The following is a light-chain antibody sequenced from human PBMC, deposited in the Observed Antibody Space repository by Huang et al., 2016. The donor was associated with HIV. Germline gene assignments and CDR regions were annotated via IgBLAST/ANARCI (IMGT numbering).Light chain of an antibody. CDR2: SAS. V-gene: IGKV3-15*01. J-gene: IGKJ1*01. CDR3: LQYNDWWT. CDR1: ERVGTN. Sequence: EILMTQSPATLSVSPGEGATLSCRASERVGTNLAWFQQKPGQAPRLRIYSASTRATGFPARFSGSGSGTEFTLTISSLQSEDFAVYYCLQYNDWWTFGRGTKVEIK.